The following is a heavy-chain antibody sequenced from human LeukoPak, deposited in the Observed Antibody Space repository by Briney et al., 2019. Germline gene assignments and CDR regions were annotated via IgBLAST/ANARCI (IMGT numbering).Heavy chain of an antibody. Sequence: GSLRLSCAASGFTFSSYWMHWVRQAPGKGLVWVSRIDSDGFVTNYADSVKGRFTISRDNAKNTLYPQMNSLRAEDTAVYYCARAYTEYSSSELVDYWGQGTLVTVSS. CDR3: ARAYTEYSSSELVDY. CDR1: GFTFSSYW. V-gene: IGHV3-74*01. D-gene: IGHD6-6*01. CDR2: IDSDGFVT. J-gene: IGHJ4*02.